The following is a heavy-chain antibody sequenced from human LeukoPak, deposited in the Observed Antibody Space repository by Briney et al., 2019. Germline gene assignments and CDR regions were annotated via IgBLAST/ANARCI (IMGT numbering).Heavy chain of an antibody. D-gene: IGHD6-6*01. V-gene: IGHV3-33*08. CDR3: ARSPIAARPLDY. CDR1: GFTFSSYG. CDR2: IWYDGSNK. J-gene: IGHJ4*02. Sequence: GGSLRLSCAASGFTFSSYGMHWVRQAPGKGLEWVAVIWYDGSNKYYADSVKGRFTISRDNSKNTLYLQMNSLRAEDTAVYYCARSPIAARPLDYWGQGTLVTVSS.